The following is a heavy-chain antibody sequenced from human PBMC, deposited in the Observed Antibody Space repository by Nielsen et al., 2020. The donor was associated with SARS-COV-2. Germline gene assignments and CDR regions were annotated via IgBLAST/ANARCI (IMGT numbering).Heavy chain of an antibody. CDR3: ARPSAYCGGDCYLDAFDI. CDR2: IYPGDSDT. D-gene: IGHD2-21*02. CDR1: GYSFTSYW. V-gene: IGHV5-51*01. J-gene: IGHJ3*02. Sequence: GESLKISCKGSGYSFTSYWIGWVRQMPGKGLEWMGIIYPGDSDTRYSPSFQGQVTISADKSISTAYLQWSSLKASDTAMYYCARPSAYCGGDCYLDAFDIWGQGTMVTVSS.